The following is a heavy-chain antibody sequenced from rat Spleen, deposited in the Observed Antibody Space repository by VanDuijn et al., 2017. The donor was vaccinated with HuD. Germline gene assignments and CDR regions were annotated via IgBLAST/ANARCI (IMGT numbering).Heavy chain of an antibody. CDR3: ARGLIRGTHWVMDA. Sequence: QVQLKESGPGLVQPSQTLSLTCTVSGFSLISNGVSWVRQPPGKGLEWIAAISSGGSTYFNSVLKSRLSISRDTSKSQVFLKMNSLQTEDTATYYCARGLIRGTHWVMDAWGQGASVTVSS. CDR2: ISSGGST. J-gene: IGHJ4*01. CDR1: GFSLISNG. D-gene: IGHD4-3*01. V-gene: IGHV2S12*01.